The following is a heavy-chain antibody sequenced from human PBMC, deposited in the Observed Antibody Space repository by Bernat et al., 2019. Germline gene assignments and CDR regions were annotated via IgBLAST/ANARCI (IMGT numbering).Heavy chain of an antibody. J-gene: IGHJ3*02. Sequence: QLQLQESGPGLVKPSETLSLTCTVSGGSISSSSYYWGWIRQPPGKGLEWIGSIYYSGSTYYNPSLKSRVTISVDTSKNQFSLKLSSVTAADAAVYYCASTYSSGWLDAFDIWGQGTMVTVSS. CDR2: IYYSGST. CDR1: GGSISSSSYY. V-gene: IGHV4-39*01. CDR3: ASTYSSGWLDAFDI. D-gene: IGHD6-19*01.